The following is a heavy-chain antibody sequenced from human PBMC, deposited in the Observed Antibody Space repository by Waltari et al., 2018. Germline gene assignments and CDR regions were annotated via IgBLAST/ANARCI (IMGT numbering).Heavy chain of an antibody. Sequence: EVQLLESGGGLVQPGGSLRLSCAASGFTFSSYAMSWVRPAPGKGLEWVSAISGSGGGTYYADSVEGRFTISRNNSKNTLYLQMNSLRDEDTAVYYCAKVGIQFWSGYYTVDYWGQGTLVTVSS. V-gene: IGHV3-23*01. D-gene: IGHD3-3*01. CDR1: GFTFSSYA. J-gene: IGHJ4*02. CDR2: ISGSGGGT. CDR3: AKVGIQFWSGYYTVDY.